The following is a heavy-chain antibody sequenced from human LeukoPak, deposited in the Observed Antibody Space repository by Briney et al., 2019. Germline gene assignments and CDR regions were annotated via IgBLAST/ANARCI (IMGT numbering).Heavy chain of an antibody. V-gene: IGHV3-9*01. CDR1: GFTFDDYA. J-gene: IGHJ5*02. D-gene: IGHD6-13*01. CDR2: IGWNSGSI. CDR3: ATDPQQLVLDWFDP. Sequence: GRSLRLSCAASGFTFDDYAMHWVRQAPGKGLEWVSGIGWNSGSIGYADSVKGRFTLSRDNSKNTLYLQMNILRAEDTAVYYCATDPQQLVLDWFDPWGQGTLVTVSS.